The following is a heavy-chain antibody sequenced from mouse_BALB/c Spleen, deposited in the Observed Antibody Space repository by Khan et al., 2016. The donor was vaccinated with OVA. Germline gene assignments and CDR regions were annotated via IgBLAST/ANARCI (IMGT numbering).Heavy chain of an antibody. V-gene: IGHV1-7*01. CDR1: GYTFTSYW. Sequence: QVRLQQSGAELAKPGASVKMSCKASGYTFTSYWMHWVKQRPGQGLEWIGFINPTTGYTEYNQKVKDKATLTADKSSSTAYMQLRRLTSEDSAVSYCARSPTMSSPLSYWGQGTLVTVSA. CDR3: ARSPTMSSPLSY. J-gene: IGHJ3*01. CDR2: INPTTGYT. D-gene: IGHD2-10*01.